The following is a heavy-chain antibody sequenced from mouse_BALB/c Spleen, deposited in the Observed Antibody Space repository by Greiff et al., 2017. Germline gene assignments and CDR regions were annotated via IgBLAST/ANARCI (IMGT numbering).Heavy chain of an antibody. CDR2: ISSGGST. CDR3: ARGPSYDYGGVWFAY. D-gene: IGHD2-4*01. V-gene: IGHV5-6-5*01. CDR1: GFTFSSYA. Sequence: EVKLMESGGGLVKPGGSLKLSCAASGFTFSSYAMSWVRQTPEKRLEWVASISSGGSTYYPDSVKGRFTISRDNARNILYLQMSSLRSEDTAMYYCARGPSYDYGGVWFAYWGQGTLVTVSA. J-gene: IGHJ3*01.